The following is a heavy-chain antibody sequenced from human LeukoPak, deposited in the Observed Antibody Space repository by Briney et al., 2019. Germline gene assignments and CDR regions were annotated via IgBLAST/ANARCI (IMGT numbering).Heavy chain of an antibody. V-gene: IGHV4-34*01. J-gene: IGHJ5*02. Sequence: SETLSLTCAVYGGSFSGYYWIWIRQPPGKGLEWIGEINHSGSTNYNPSLKSRVTISVDTSKNQFSLKLSSVTAADTAVYYCARGEVKKTTVNLFDPWGQGTLVTVSS. D-gene: IGHD4-17*01. CDR3: ARGEVKKTTVNLFDP. CDR1: GGSFSGYY. CDR2: INHSGST.